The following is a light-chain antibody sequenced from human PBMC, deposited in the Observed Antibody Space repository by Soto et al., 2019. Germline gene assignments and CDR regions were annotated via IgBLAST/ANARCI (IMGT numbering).Light chain of an antibody. J-gene: IGLJ1*01. Sequence: QSVLTQPPSASGSPGQSVTISCTGTSSDVGRYNDVSWYQQHPGKAPKLMISEVSKRPSGVPGRFSGSKSGNTASLTISGLQAEDEADYYCSSYAGSNNLVFGTGTKLTVL. CDR1: SSDVGRYND. CDR2: EVS. CDR3: SSYAGSNNLV. V-gene: IGLV2-8*01.